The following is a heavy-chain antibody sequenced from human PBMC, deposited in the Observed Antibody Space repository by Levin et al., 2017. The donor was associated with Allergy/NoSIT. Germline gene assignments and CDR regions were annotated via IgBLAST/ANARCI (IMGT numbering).Heavy chain of an antibody. CDR2: MNPNSGNT. J-gene: IGHJ6*02. CDR1: GYTFTSYD. Sequence: GGSLRLSCKASGYTFTSYDINWVRQATGQGLEWMGWMNPNSGNTGYAQKFQGRVTMTRNTSISTAYMELSSLRSEDTAVYYCASVPTRWSYYYYGMDVWGQGTTVTVSS. D-gene: IGHD4-23*01. CDR3: ASVPTRWSYYYYGMDV. V-gene: IGHV1-8*01.